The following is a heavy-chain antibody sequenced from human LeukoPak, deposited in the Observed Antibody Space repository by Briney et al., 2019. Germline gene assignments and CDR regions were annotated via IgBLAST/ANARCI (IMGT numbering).Heavy chain of an antibody. CDR2: IDADGSSA. V-gene: IGHV3-74*01. CDR1: GITFSYYW. Sequence: WGSLRLSCAASGITFSYYWMHWVRQAPGKGLVWVSRIDADGSSATYADSVKGRFTISRDNAKNSLYLQMNSLRPEDTAVYYCARGRSPDYWGQGTLVTVSS. CDR3: ARGRSPDY. J-gene: IGHJ4*02.